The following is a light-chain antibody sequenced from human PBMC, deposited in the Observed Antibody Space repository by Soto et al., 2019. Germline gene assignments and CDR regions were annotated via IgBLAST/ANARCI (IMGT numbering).Light chain of an antibody. CDR3: QQYNNWPIT. J-gene: IGKJ5*01. CDR1: QSVSIN. V-gene: IGKV3-15*01. Sequence: EIVMTQSPATLSVSPGERATLSCRASQSVSINLAWYQQRPGQAPRLLIYDASTRATGIPARFSGGGSGTEFTLTISSLQPEDFAVYYCQQYNNWPITFGQGTRLEI. CDR2: DAS.